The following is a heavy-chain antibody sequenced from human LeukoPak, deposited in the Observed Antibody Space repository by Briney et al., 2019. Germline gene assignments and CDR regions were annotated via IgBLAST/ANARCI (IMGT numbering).Heavy chain of an antibody. CDR3: AKGSRVGATVGDAFDI. V-gene: IGHV3-23*01. D-gene: IGHD1-26*01. CDR2: ISGSGGST. J-gene: IGHJ3*02. Sequence: GGSLRLSCAASGFTFSSYAMSWVRQAPGKGLEWVSAISGSGGSTYYADSVKGRFTISRDNSKNTLYLQMNSLRAEDTAIYYCAKGSRVGATVGDAFDIWGQGTMVTVSS. CDR1: GFTFSSYA.